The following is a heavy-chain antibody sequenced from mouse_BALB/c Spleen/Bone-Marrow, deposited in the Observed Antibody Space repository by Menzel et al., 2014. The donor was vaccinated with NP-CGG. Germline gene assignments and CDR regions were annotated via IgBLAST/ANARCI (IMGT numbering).Heavy chain of an antibody. CDR1: GYTFTDYW. J-gene: IGHJ1*01. CDR3: ARGTGWYFDV. CDR2: IDTSDSYT. V-gene: IGHV1-69*01. D-gene: IGHD4-1*01. Sequence: QVQLQQSGAELVMPGASVKMSCKASGYTFTDYWMHWVKQRPGQGLEWIGAIDTSDSYTSYNQKFKGKATLTVDESSSTAYMQRSSLTSEDSAVYYCARGTGWYFDVWGAGTPVTVAS.